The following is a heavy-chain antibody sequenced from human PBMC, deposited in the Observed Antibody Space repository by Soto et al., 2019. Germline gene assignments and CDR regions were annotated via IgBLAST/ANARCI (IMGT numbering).Heavy chain of an antibody. J-gene: IGHJ3*02. V-gene: IGHV3-9*01. CDR2: ISWNSGSI. Sequence: GGSLRLSCAASGFTFDDYAMHWVRQAPGKGLEWVSGISWNSGSIGYADSVKGRFTISRDNAKNSLYLQMNSLRAEDTALYYCAKGRRGCSGGSCYSSLGAFDIWGQGTMVTVSS. D-gene: IGHD2-15*01. CDR3: AKGRRGCSGGSCYSSLGAFDI. CDR1: GFTFDDYA.